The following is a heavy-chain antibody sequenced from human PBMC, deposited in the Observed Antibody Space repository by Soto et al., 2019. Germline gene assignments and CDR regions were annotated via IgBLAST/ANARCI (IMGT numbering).Heavy chain of an antibody. Sequence: LPEAPSLRCTVSGGSVNSDTFYSTWILQPPGRGLEWIGYIYYTGSTSYNPSLKSRVTISIDTSRDQFSLKLSSVTAADTAVYYCAREFSNSPEAFDSWGQGSLVTGSS. CDR1: GGSVNSDTFY. CDR3: AREFSNSPEAFDS. D-gene: IGHD6-6*01. J-gene: IGHJ4*02. CDR2: IYYTGST. V-gene: IGHV4-61*01.